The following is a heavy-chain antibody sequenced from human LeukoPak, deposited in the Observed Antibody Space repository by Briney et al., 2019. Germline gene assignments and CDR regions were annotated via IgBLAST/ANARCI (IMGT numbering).Heavy chain of an antibody. Sequence: WGSLRLSCAASGFSFSSYWMTWVRQAPGKGPEWVASIKQDGSEKYYLDSVKGRFIISRDNAKNSLYVEMNSLRAEDTAVYFCVRLSGSHGGVFDFWGQGTMVTVSS. CDR3: VRLSGSHGGVFDF. J-gene: IGHJ3*01. V-gene: IGHV3-7*01. CDR1: GFSFSSYW. D-gene: IGHD1-26*01. CDR2: IKQDGSEK.